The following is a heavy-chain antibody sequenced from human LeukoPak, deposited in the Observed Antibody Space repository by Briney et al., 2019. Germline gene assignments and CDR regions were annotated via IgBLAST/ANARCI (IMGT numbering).Heavy chain of an antibody. CDR3: ARDSCSGGSCSIDY. Sequence: PSETLSLTCTVSGGSISSGGYYWSWIRQHPGKGLEWIGYIYYSGSTYYNPSLKSRVTISVDTSKNQFSLKLSSVTAADTAVYYCARDSCSGGSCSIDYWGQGTLVTVSS. D-gene: IGHD2-15*01. V-gene: IGHV4-31*03. CDR1: GGSISSGGYY. J-gene: IGHJ4*02. CDR2: IYYSGST.